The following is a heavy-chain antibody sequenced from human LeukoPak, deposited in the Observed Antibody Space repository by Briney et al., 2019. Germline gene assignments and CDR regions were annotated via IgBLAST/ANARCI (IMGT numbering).Heavy chain of an antibody. CDR1: GFTFSSYA. J-gene: IGHJ4*02. CDR2: ISGSGGRT. D-gene: IGHD6-19*01. Sequence: GGSLRLSCAASGFTFSSYAMSWVRQAPGKGLEWVSAISGSGGRTYYADSVKGRFTISRDNSKNALYLQMNSLRAEDTAVYYCAKDRGGSGWYVGDLDYWGQGTLVTVSS. CDR3: AKDRGGSGWYVGDLDY. V-gene: IGHV3-23*01.